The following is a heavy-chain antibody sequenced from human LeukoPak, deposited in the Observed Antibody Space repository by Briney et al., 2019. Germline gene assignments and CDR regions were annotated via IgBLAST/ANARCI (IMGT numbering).Heavy chain of an antibody. V-gene: IGHV1-69*13. J-gene: IGHJ6*02. CDR2: IIPIFGTA. D-gene: IGHD2-2*02. CDR1: GGTLSSYA. Sequence: GASVKVSCKASGGTLSSYAISWVRQAPGQGLEWMGGIIPIFGTANYAQKFQGRVTITADESTSTAYMELSSLRSEDTAVYYCATRGGLLYDYYYYGMDVWGQGTTVTVSS. CDR3: ATRGGLLYDYYYYGMDV.